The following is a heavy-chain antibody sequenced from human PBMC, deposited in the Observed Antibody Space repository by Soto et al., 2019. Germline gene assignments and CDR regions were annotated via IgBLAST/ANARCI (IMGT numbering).Heavy chain of an antibody. CDR3: AREQWLTEGYFYPMGV. CDR2: ISFGGTDK. D-gene: IGHD6-19*01. Sequence: GGSLRLSCAASGFTFKTYGMHWVRQAPGKGLEWVAVISFGGTDKYYADSVKGRFSISRDNSKSTLYLQMNNLTADDTAVYYCAREQWLTEGYFYPMGVCGQGTMLTVYS. J-gene: IGHJ6*02. V-gene: IGHV3-30*03. CDR1: GFTFKTYG.